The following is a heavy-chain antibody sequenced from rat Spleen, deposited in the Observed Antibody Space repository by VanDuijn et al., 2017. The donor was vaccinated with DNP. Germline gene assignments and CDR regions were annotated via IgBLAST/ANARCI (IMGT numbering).Heavy chain of an antibody. CDR3: VSPAYYAGSYPFF. CDR1: GITFSNSG. Sequence: EVQLVESGGGLVQPGRSLKLSCAASGITFSNSGMHWIRQAPTKGLEWVTSISPSGGGTYYRDSVKGRFTISRDNADHTLYLQMDSLRSEDTATYYCVSPAYYAGSYPFFWGPGTMVTVSS. CDR2: ISPSGGGT. V-gene: IGHV5-19*01. J-gene: IGHJ1*01. D-gene: IGHD1-12*02.